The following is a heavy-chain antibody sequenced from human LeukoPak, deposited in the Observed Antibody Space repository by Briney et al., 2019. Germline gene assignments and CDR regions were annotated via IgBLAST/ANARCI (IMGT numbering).Heavy chain of an antibody. CDR2: INPNSGGT. Sequence: ASVKVSCKASGYTFTGYYMHWVRQAPGQGLEWMGWINPNSGGTNYAQKFQGRVTMTRDTSISTAYMELNRLRSDDTAVYYCARGPEMEYCSSTSCPNWFDPWGQGTLVTVSS. J-gene: IGHJ5*02. CDR3: ARGPEMEYCSSTSCPNWFDP. V-gene: IGHV1-2*02. CDR1: GYTFTGYY. D-gene: IGHD2-2*01.